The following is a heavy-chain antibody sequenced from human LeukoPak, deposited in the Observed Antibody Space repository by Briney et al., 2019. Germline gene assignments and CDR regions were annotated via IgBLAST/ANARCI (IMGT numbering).Heavy chain of an antibody. D-gene: IGHD3-22*01. CDR2: SHPINSDT. Sequence: KVGESLQISCQGSGFNFTAYWITWVRQLPGKGLEWMGISHPINSDTKYSPSFQGQVTISADKSSSTAYLQWNSLKASDTAMYYCARHQYYYDSSGNYGWFDSWGQGTLVTVSS. CDR3: ARHQYYYDSSGNYGWFDS. J-gene: IGHJ5*01. CDR1: GFNFTAYW. V-gene: IGHV5-51*01.